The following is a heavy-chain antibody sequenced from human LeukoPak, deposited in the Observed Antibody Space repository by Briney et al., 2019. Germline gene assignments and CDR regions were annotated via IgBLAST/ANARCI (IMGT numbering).Heavy chain of an antibody. CDR1: GFTFSSYG. J-gene: IGHJ4*02. CDR3: AKGDFWDSGFDY. D-gene: IGHD1-26*01. CDR2: IRYDGSNK. V-gene: IGHV3-30*02. Sequence: PGGSLRLSCSASGFTFSSYGMHWVRQAPGKGLEWVAFIRYDGSNKYYADSVKGRFTISRDNSKNTLYLQMNSLRAEDTAVYYCAKGDFWDSGFDYWGQGTLVTVSS.